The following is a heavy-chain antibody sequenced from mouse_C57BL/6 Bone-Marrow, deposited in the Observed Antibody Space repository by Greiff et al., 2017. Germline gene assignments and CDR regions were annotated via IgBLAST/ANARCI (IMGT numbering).Heavy chain of an antibody. Sequence: VNVVESGPGLVAPSQSLSITCTVSGFSLTSYAISWVRQPPGKGLEWLGVIWTGGGTNYNSALKSRLSISKDNSKSQVFLKMNSLQTDDTARYYCATYSNYPAWFAYWGQGTLVTVSA. J-gene: IGHJ3*01. CDR3: ATYSNYPAWFAY. CDR2: IWTGGGT. V-gene: IGHV2-9-1*01. CDR1: GFSLTSYA. D-gene: IGHD2-5*01.